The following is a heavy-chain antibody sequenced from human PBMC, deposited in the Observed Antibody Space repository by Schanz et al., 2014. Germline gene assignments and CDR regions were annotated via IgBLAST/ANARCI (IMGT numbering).Heavy chain of an antibody. CDR2: LSSDESRK. Sequence: QVQLVESGGGVVQPGGSLRLSCAASGFTFDPYAMHWLRQSPGKGLEWVAVLSSDESRKFYADSEKGRFTISRDNSKNTLYLQMNSLRAEDTAVYYCARDRQQLVGRIGYYYGMDVWGQGTTVTVSS. CDR3: ARDRQQLVGRIGYYYGMDV. CDR1: GFTFDPYA. V-gene: IGHV3-30-3*01. D-gene: IGHD6-13*01. J-gene: IGHJ6*02.